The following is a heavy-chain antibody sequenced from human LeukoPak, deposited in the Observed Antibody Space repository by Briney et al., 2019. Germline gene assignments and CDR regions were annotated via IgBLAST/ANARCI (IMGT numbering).Heavy chain of an antibody. CDR3: ARLPTDASNFVYFDY. D-gene: IGHD4-11*01. CDR2: IYPGDSDT. V-gene: IGHV5-51*01. CDR1: GYSFTSYW. J-gene: IGHJ4*02. Sequence: KDGESLKISCKGSGYSFTSYWIGWVRQMPGKGLEWMGIIYPGDSDTRYSPSFQGQVTISADKSISTAYLQWSSLKASDTAMYYCARLPTDASNFVYFDYWGQGTLVTVSS.